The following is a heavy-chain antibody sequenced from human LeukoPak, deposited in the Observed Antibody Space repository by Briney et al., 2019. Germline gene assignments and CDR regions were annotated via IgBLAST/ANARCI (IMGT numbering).Heavy chain of an antibody. CDR2: IIPIFGTA. J-gene: IGHJ4*02. CDR1: GGTFSSYA. CDR3: ARLRIAAAPVDY. Sequence: GASVKVSCKASGGTFSSYAISWVRQAPGQGLEWMGGIIPIFGTANYAQKLQGRVTMTTDTSTSTAYMELRSLRSDDTAVYYCARLRIAAAPVDYWGQGTLVTVSS. V-gene: IGHV1-69*05. D-gene: IGHD6-13*01.